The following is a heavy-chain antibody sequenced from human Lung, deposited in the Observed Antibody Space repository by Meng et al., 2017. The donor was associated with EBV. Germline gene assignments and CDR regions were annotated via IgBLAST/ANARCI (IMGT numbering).Heavy chain of an antibody. CDR2: IHLTGMT. D-gene: IGHD4-17*01. Sequence: QMQLKGSGPGLVKPSGTLSLTCTVSGDSMTIHNWWTWVRQSPGKGLEWIGEIHLTGMTTYNPSLESRVTLSVDKSRNSFSLQVTSVTAADTAVYYCAIGTASYGPFDNWSQGTLVTVSS. CDR1: GDSMTIHNW. J-gene: IGHJ4*01. CDR3: AIGTASYGPFDN. V-gene: IGHV4-4*02.